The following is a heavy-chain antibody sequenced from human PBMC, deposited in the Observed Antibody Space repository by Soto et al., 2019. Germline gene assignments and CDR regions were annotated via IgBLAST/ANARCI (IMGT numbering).Heavy chain of an antibody. J-gene: IGHJ3*02. D-gene: IGHD3-10*01. Sequence: ASVKVSCKASGYTFTSYGISWVRQAPGQGLEWMGWISAYNGNTNYAQKLQGSVTMTTDTSTSTAYMELRSLRSDDTAVYYCARVPKSSVENAFDIWGQGTMVTVSS. CDR2: ISAYNGNT. CDR3: ARVPKSSVENAFDI. CDR1: GYTFTSYG. V-gene: IGHV1-18*01.